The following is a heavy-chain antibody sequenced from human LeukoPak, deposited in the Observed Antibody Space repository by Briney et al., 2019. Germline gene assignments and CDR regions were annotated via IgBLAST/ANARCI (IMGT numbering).Heavy chain of an antibody. CDR2: IFASGTS. CDR1: SGSIASYY. J-gene: IGHJ4*02. D-gene: IGHD3-16*02. Sequence: SETLSLTCSLSSGSIASYYWTWVRQTPRKGLEWIGYIFASGTSEYNPSLKSRVTIALDMSRNQFSLKMTSVTAADTAVYFCARGWGSSRGRLDSWGQGTLVTVS. CDR3: ARGWGSSRGRLDS. V-gene: IGHV4-59*01.